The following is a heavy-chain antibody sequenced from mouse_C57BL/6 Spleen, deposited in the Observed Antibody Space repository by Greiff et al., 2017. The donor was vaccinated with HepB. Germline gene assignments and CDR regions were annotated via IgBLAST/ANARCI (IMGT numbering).Heavy chain of an antibody. Sequence: LMESGPGLVKPSQSLSLTCSVTGYSITSGYYWTWIRQFPGNKLEWMGYISYDGSNNYNPSLNNRISITRDTSKNQVFLKLNSVTTEDPATYYCARYGNFYDFDYWGQGTTLTVSS. CDR2: ISYDGSN. J-gene: IGHJ2*01. CDR1: GYSITSGYY. CDR3: ARYGNFYDFDY. V-gene: IGHV3-6*01. D-gene: IGHD2-1*01.